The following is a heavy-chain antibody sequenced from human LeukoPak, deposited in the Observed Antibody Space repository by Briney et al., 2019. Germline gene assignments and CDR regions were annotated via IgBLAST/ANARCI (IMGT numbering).Heavy chain of an antibody. CDR1: GFTFTSYA. CDR3: AKEVGGYIYGYFDY. J-gene: IGHJ4*02. D-gene: IGHD3-3*02. V-gene: IGHV3-23*01. CDR2: ISGSGGST. Sequence: GGSLRLSCAASGFTFTSYAVSWVRQAPGKGLEWVSAISGSGGSTYHADSVKGRFTISRDNSKNTLYLQMNSLRAEDTAVYYCAKEVGGYIYGYFDYWGQGTLVTVSS.